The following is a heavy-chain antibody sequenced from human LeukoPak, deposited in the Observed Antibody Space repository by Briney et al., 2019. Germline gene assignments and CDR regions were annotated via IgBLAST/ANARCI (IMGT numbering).Heavy chain of an antibody. J-gene: IGHJ3*02. CDR1: GFRFSGSA. Sequence: GGSLRLSCAASGFRFSGSAVHWVRQTAGKGLEWVGRIRSKANGYATEYAPSVKGRFTISRDDSENTAYLQMNSLKTEDTAVYYCARPGDNSGSYAFDIWGQGTMVTVSS. V-gene: IGHV3-73*01. CDR2: IRSKANGYAT. D-gene: IGHD3-10*01. CDR3: ARPGDNSGSYAFDI.